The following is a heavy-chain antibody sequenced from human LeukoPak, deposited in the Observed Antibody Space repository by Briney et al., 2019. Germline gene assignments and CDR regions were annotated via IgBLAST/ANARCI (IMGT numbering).Heavy chain of an antibody. CDR2: ISAYNGNT. CDR1: GYTFTSYG. Sequence: ASVEVSCKASGYTFTSYGISWVRQAPGQGLEWMGWISAYNGNTNYAQKLQGRVTMTTDTSTSTAYMELRSLRSDDTAVYYCARAMEYYDFWSGHYYYGMDVWGQGTTVTVSS. V-gene: IGHV1-18*01. D-gene: IGHD3-3*01. J-gene: IGHJ6*02. CDR3: ARAMEYYDFWSGHYYYGMDV.